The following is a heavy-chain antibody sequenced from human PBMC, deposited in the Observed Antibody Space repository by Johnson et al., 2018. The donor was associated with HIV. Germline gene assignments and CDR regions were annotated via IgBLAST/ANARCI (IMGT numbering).Heavy chain of an antibody. V-gene: IGHV3-74*02. J-gene: IGHJ3*02. CDR1: GFTLSDYY. Sequence: VQLVESGGGLVKPGGSLRLSCAGSGFTLSDYYMSWVRQAPGKGLVWVSRINSDGSSTSYADSVKGRFTISRDNSKNTLYLQMNSLRAEDTAVYYCARSFGVTTPGAFDIWGQGTMVTVSS. D-gene: IGHD3-3*01. CDR2: INSDGSST. CDR3: ARSFGVTTPGAFDI.